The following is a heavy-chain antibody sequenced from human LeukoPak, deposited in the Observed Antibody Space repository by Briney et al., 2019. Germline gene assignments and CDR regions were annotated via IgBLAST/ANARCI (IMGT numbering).Heavy chain of an antibody. CDR3: ARARRIAAAGIGLVRHYYYYYMDV. CDR1: GFTFSSYE. V-gene: IGHV3-48*03. Sequence: GGSLRLSCAASGFTFSSYEMNWVRQAPGKGLEWVSYISSSGSTIYYADSVKGRFTISRDNAKNSLYLQMNSLRAEDTAVYYCARARRIAAAGIGLVRHYYYYYMDVWGKGTTVTVSS. CDR2: ISSSGSTI. J-gene: IGHJ6*03. D-gene: IGHD6-13*01.